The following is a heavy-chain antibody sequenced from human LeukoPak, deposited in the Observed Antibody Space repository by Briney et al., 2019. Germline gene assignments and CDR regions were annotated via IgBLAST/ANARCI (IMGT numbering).Heavy chain of an antibody. D-gene: IGHD3-10*01. J-gene: IGHJ4*02. V-gene: IGHV4-59*01. CDR2: VSSNEGT. Sequence: SETLSLTCTVSGGSISSYYWSWIRQPPGEGLEWIGYVSSNEGTNYNPSLKSRVTILVDTSKNQFSLKLSSVTAADTAVYYCARVRSYYGSVTGKSYYFDYWGQGTLVTVSS. CDR1: GGSISSYY. CDR3: ARVRSYYGSVTGKSYYFDY.